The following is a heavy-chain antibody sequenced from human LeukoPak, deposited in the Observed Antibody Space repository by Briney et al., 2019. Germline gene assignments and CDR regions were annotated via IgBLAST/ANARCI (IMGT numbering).Heavy chain of an antibody. J-gene: IGHJ6*02. V-gene: IGHV3-33*01. Sequence: GRSLRLSCAASGFTFSSYGMHWVRQAPGKGLEWVAVIWYDGSNKYYADSVKGRFTISRDNSKNTLYLQMNGLRAEDTAVYYCAREPNGGPYGMDVWGQGTTVTVSS. CDR3: AREPNGGPYGMDV. D-gene: IGHD4-23*01. CDR1: GFTFSSYG. CDR2: IWYDGSNK.